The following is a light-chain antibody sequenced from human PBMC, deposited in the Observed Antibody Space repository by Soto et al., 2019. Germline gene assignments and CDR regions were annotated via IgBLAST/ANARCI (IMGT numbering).Light chain of an antibody. CDR2: AAS. CDR3: QQLFDSPIT. J-gene: IGKJ5*01. V-gene: IGKV1-9*01. Sequence: GESVTITCRASQVISASLAWYQVKPGKAPKLLIHAASTLESGVPSRFSATVSGTEFSLTITSLQPEDFATYYCQQLFDSPITFGQGTRLEIK. CDR1: QVISAS.